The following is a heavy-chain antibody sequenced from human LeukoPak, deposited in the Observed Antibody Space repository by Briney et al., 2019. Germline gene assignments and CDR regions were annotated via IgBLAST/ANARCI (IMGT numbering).Heavy chain of an antibody. Sequence: PGGSLRLSCAASGFTFSSYAMHWVRQAPGKGLEWVAVISYDGSNKYYADSVKGRFTISRDNSKNTLYLQMNSLRAEDTAVYYCARWTVGSGTYYIDYWGQGTLVTVSS. V-gene: IGHV3-30*04. CDR2: ISYDGSNK. CDR3: ARWTVGSGTYYIDY. J-gene: IGHJ4*02. CDR1: GFTFSSYA. D-gene: IGHD3-10*01.